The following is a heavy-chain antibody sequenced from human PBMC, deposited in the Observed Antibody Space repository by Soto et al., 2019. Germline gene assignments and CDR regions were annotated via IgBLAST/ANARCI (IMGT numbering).Heavy chain of an antibody. J-gene: IGHJ4*02. CDR3: AKDPDLNIKYCSGGSCYDPQFDY. CDR1: GFTFSSYA. Sequence: GGSLRLSCAASGFTFSSYAMSWVRQAPGKGLEWVSAISGSGGSTYYADSVKGRFTISRDNSKNTLYLQMNSLRAEDKAVYYCAKDPDLNIKYCSGGSCYDPQFDYWGQGTLVTVSS. V-gene: IGHV3-23*01. CDR2: ISGSGGST. D-gene: IGHD2-15*01.